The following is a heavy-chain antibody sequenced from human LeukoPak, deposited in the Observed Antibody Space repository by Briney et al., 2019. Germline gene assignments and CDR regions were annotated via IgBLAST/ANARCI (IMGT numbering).Heavy chain of an antibody. V-gene: IGHV1-2*02. Sequence: ASVKVSCKASGYTFTGYYMHWVRQAPGQGLEWMGWINPNSGGTNYAQKFQGRVTMTRDTSISTAYMELSRLRSDDTAVYYCAGAEPDIVGATPGKYWGQGTLVTVSS. CDR1: GYTFTGYY. D-gene: IGHD1-26*01. CDR2: INPNSGGT. CDR3: AGAEPDIVGATPGKY. J-gene: IGHJ4*02.